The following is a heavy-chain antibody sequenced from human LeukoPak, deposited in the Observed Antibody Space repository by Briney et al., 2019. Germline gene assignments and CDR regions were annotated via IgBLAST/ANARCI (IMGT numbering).Heavy chain of an antibody. Sequence: SVKVSCKASGFTFTSSAMQWVRQARGQRLEWIGWIVVGSGNTNYAQKFQERVTITRDTSTSTAYMELSSLRSEDTAVYYCAAGASGITGIGMDVWGQGTLVTVSS. V-gene: IGHV1-58*02. CDR3: AAGASGITGIGMDV. CDR2: IVVGSGNT. J-gene: IGHJ4*02. D-gene: IGHD1-20*01. CDR1: GFTFTSSA.